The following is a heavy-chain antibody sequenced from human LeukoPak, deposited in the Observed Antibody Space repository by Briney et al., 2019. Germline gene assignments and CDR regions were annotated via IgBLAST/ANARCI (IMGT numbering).Heavy chain of an antibody. Sequence: GGSLRLSCAASGFTFSSYEMNWVRQAPGKGLEWVSYIGSSGSTIYYADSVMGRFTISRDNVKNSLYLQMNSLGAEDTAVYYCARAARIAVAGTYPDYWGQGTLVTVSS. CDR1: GFTFSSYE. J-gene: IGHJ4*02. V-gene: IGHV3-48*03. D-gene: IGHD6-19*01. CDR2: IGSSGSTI. CDR3: ARAARIAVAGTYPDY.